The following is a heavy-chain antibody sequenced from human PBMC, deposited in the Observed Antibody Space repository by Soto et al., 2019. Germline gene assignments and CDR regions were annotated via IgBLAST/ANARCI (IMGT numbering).Heavy chain of an antibody. CDR1: GFTFSSYA. D-gene: IGHD3-3*01. V-gene: IGHV3-30-3*01. CDR3: AHNYDFWSGYSSPYYYYGMDV. CDR2: ISYDGSNK. Sequence: GGSLRLSCAASGFTFSSYAMHWVRQSPGKGLEWVAVISYDGSNKYYADSVKGRFTISRDNSKNTLYLQMNSLRAEDTAVYYCAHNYDFWSGYSSPYYYYGMDVWGQGTTVTVS. J-gene: IGHJ6*02.